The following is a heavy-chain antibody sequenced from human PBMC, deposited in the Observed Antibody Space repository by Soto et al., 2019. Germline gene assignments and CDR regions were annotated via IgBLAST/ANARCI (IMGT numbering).Heavy chain of an antibody. CDR1: GFSLTTRGVG. CDR2: IYWDDDK. D-gene: IGHD3-16*01. V-gene: IGHV2-5*02. Sequence: QITLKESGPTLVKPTQTLTLTCTFSGFSLTTRGVGVGWIRQPPGKALECLALIYWDDDKRYSPSLQSRLSITHDTSKIQVVLTMTNADPVDTATHYCAHIPHYYQYEWFDPWGQGTLVSVSS. J-gene: IGHJ5*02. CDR3: AHIPHYYQYEWFDP.